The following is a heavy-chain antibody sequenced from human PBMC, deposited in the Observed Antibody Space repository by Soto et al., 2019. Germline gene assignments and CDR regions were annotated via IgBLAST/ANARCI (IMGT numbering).Heavy chain of an antibody. V-gene: IGHV1-69*02. J-gene: IGHJ4*02. CDR1: GGTFSSYT. D-gene: IGHD2-15*01. CDR3: AIVGSGGSPMGSYNPYY. Sequence: QVQLVQSGAEVKKPGSSVKVSCKASGGTFSSYTISWVRQAPGQGLEWMGRIIPILGIANYAQKFQGRVTITADKSTSTAYMEMSSLRSEDTAVYYCAIVGSGGSPMGSYNPYYWGQGTLVTVSS. CDR2: IIPILGIA.